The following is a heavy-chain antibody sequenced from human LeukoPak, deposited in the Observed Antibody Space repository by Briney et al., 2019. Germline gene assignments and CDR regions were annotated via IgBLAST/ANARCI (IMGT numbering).Heavy chain of an antibody. CDR2: ISAYNGNT. CDR3: ARGYTGYYYYYMDV. J-gene: IGHJ6*03. V-gene: IGHV1-18*01. CDR1: GYTFTSYG. Sequence: GASVKVSCKASGYTFTSYGISWVRQAPGQGLEWMGWISAYNGNTNYAQKLQGRVTMTTDTSTSTAYMELRSLRSDDTAVCYCARGYTGYYYYYMDVWGKGTTVTVSS. D-gene: IGHD2-2*02.